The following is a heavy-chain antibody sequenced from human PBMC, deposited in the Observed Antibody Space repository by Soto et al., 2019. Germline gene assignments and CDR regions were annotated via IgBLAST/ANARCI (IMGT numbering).Heavy chain of an antibody. J-gene: IGHJ4*02. CDR3: ANILLRSEAASPFDY. CDR1: GFTFSSYG. V-gene: IGHV3-30*18. D-gene: IGHD6-25*01. CDR2: ISYDGSNK. Sequence: GGSLRLSCAASGFTFSSYGMHWVRQAPGKGLEWVAVISYDGSNKYYADSVKGRFTISRDNSKNTLYLQMNSLRAEDTAVYYCANILLRSEAASPFDYWGQGTLVTVSS.